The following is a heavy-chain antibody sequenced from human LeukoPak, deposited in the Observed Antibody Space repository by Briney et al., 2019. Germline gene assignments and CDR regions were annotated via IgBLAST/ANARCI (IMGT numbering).Heavy chain of an antibody. J-gene: IGHJ6*04. CDR2: IIPIFGTA. CDR3: ARARGYCSSTSCSSPYYYYGMDV. CDR1: VGILRNYV. D-gene: IGHD2-2*01. Sequence: SSVKVSFQASVGILRNYVISWLGQAPGQGRAWMGGIIPIFGTANYPQKIQGRVTITADESTSTAYMELSSPRSEDTAVYYCARARGYCSSTSCSSPYYYYGMDVWGKGTTVTVSS. V-gene: IGHV1-69*01.